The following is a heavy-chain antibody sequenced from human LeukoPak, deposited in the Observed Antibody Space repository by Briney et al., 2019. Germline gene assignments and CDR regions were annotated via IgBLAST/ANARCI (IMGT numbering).Heavy chain of an antibody. CDR3: AKDLTTTVTTAIDC. V-gene: IGHV3-30*02. CDR1: GFTFSSYG. D-gene: IGHD4-17*01. J-gene: IGHJ4*02. Sequence: GGSLRLSCAASGFTFSSYGMQWVRQAPGKELEWVALIPYDGTNKYYADSVKGRFTISRDNSKNTLYLQMNSLRAEDTAVYYCAKDLTTTVTTAIDCWGQGTLVTVSS. CDR2: IPYDGTNK.